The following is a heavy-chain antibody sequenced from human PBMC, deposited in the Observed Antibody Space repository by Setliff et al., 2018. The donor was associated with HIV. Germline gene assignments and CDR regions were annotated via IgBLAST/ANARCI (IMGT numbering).Heavy chain of an antibody. Sequence: LRLSCAASGFTFSSYYMSWVRQAPGKGLEWVANIKQDGSEKYYVDSVKGRFTISRDNAKNSLYLQMNSLRAEDTAVYYCAREDSGWDLRGLYYYYYMDVWSKGTTVTVS. CDR2: IKQDGSEK. V-gene: IGHV3-7*03. CDR1: GFTFSSYY. CDR3: AREDSGWDLRGLYYYYYMDV. D-gene: IGHD1-26*01. J-gene: IGHJ6*03.